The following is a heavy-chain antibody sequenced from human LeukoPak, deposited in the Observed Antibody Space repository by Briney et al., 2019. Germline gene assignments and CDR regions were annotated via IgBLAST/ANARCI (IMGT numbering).Heavy chain of an antibody. CDR2: INPNTGGT. D-gene: IGHD3/OR15-3a*01. Sequence: ASVKVSCKASGYTFTGYYIHWVRRAPGHGLEWMGRINPNTGGTNYAQRFRGRVTMTRDTSISTAYMELSRLTSDDTAVYYCARVGVDLWFDPWGQGTLVTVSS. J-gene: IGHJ5*02. CDR3: ARVGVDLWFDP. V-gene: IGHV1-2*06. CDR1: GYTFTGYY.